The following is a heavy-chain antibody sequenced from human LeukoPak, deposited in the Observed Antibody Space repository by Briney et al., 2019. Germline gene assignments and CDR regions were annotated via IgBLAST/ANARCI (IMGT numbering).Heavy chain of an antibody. D-gene: IGHD3-10*01. CDR3: AGIGELLVNYYYYMDV. CDR1: GFTFSSYG. Sequence: GGSLRLSCAASGFTFSSYGMSWVRQAPGKGLEWVSGISDSGGSTYYADSVKGRFTISRDNAKNSLYLQMNSLRAEDTAVYYCAGIGELLVNYYYYMDVWGKGTTVTVSS. CDR2: ISDSGGST. V-gene: IGHV3-23*01. J-gene: IGHJ6*03.